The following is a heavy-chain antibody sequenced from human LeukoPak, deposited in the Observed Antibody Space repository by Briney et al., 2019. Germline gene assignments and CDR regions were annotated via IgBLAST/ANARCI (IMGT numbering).Heavy chain of an antibody. CDR2: FDPEDGET. J-gene: IGHJ4*02. V-gene: IGHV1-24*01. D-gene: IGHD3-16*01. Sequence: ASVKVSCKVSGYTLTELSMHWVRQAPGKGLEWMGGFDPEDGETIYAQKFLGRVTMTEDTSTDTAYMELSSLRSEDTAVYYCATDLPYHEYVWGSYSPYFDYWGKGTLVTVSS. CDR3: ATDLPYHEYVWGSYSPYFDY. CDR1: GYTLTELS.